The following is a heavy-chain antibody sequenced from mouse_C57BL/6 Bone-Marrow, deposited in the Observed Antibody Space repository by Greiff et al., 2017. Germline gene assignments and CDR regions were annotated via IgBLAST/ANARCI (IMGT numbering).Heavy chain of an antibody. J-gene: IGHJ3*01. Sequence: VQLQQSGPELVKPGASVKISCKASGYTFTDYYMNWVKQSHGKSLEWIGDINPNNGGTSYNQKFKGKATLTVDKSSSTAYMELRSLTSEDSAVYDCAAIYYGNPAYWGQGTLVTVSA. D-gene: IGHD2-1*01. CDR3: AAIYYGNPAY. CDR2: INPNNGGT. V-gene: IGHV1-26*01. CDR1: GYTFTDYY.